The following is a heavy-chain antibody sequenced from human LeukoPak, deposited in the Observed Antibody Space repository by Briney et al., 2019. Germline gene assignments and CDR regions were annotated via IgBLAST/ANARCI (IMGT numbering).Heavy chain of an antibody. D-gene: IGHD3-10*01. J-gene: IGHJ4*02. CDR3: ARASITMVRGVTPYFDY. Sequence: SETLSLTCTVSGGSISSSSYYWGWIRQPPGKGLEWIGSIYYSGSTYYNPSLKSRVTISVDTSKNQFSLKLSSVTAADTAVYYCARASITMVRGVTPYFDYWGQGTLVTVSS. CDR1: GGSISSSSYY. CDR2: IYYSGST. V-gene: IGHV4-39*01.